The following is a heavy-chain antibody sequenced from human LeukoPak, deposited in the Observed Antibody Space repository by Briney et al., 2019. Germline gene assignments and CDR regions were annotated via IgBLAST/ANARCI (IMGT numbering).Heavy chain of an antibody. CDR3: ARGRTNSRISASGQFDP. D-gene: IGHD2-2*01. CDR2: IYYSGST. V-gene: IGHV4-59*01. CDR1: GGSISSYY. J-gene: IGHJ5*02. Sequence: SETLSLTCTVSGGSISSYYWSWIRQPPGKGLEWIGYIYYSGSTNYNPSLKSRVTISVDTSKNQFSLKVTSVTAADTAVYYCARGRTNSRISASGQFDPWGQGTLVTVSS.